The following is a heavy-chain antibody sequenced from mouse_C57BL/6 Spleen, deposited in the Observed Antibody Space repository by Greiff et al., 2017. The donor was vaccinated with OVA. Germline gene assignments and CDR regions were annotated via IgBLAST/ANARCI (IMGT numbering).Heavy chain of an antibody. D-gene: IGHD2-4*01. J-gene: IGHJ3*01. Sequence: QVQLQQPGAELVKPGASVQMPCKASGYTFTSYWITWVKQRPGQGLEWIGDIYPGSGSTNYNEKFKSKATLTVDTSSSTAYMQLSSLTSEDSAVYYCAIYYDYEAFAYWGQGTLVTVSA. V-gene: IGHV1-55*01. CDR1: GYTFTSYW. CDR3: AIYYDYEAFAY. CDR2: IYPGSGST.